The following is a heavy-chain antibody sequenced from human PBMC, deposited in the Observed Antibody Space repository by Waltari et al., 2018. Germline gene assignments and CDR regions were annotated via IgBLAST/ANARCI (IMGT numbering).Heavy chain of an antibody. CDR3: ASTYYYDSSGSVRYYYYYGMDV. V-gene: IGHV4-38-2*01. J-gene: IGHJ6*02. D-gene: IGHD3-22*01. Sequence: QVQLQESGPGLVKPSETLSLTCAVSGYSISSGYYWGWIRQPPGKGLEWIGSIYHSGRTYYNPSLKSRVTISVDTSKNQFSLKLSSVTAADTAVYYCASTYYYDSSGSVRYYYYYGMDVWGQGTTVTVSS. CDR1: GYSISSGYY. CDR2: IYHSGRT.